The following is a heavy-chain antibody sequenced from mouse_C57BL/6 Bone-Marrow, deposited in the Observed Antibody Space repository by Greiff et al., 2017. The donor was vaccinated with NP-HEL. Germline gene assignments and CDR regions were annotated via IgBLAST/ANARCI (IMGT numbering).Heavy chain of an antibody. D-gene: IGHD2-2*01. CDR1: GFSLSTSGMG. CDR2: IYWDDDK. Sequence: QVTLNECGPGILQSSQTLSLTCYFSGFSLSTSGMGVSWLRQPSGLGLEWLAHIYWDDDKRYKPSLKSRITISKDTSRNQVFLKITSVDTADTATCYCDRRRYGYDDAMDYWGQGTSVTVSS. CDR3: DRRRYGYDDAMDY. V-gene: IGHV8-12*01. J-gene: IGHJ4*01.